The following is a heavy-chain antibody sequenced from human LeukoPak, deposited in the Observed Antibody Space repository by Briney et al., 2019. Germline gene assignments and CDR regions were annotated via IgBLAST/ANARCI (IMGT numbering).Heavy chain of an antibody. J-gene: IGHJ4*02. Sequence: GGSLRLSCAASGFTFSSYNMNWVRQAPGKGLEWVSYISPSSSRIDYAASVRGRFTISRDNAKSSLYLQMNSLSTDDTAVYYCARMNYVSSGWGAPFDDWGQGTLVTVFS. CDR2: ISPSSSRI. CDR1: GFTFSSYN. CDR3: ARMNYVSSGWGAPFDD. V-gene: IGHV3-48*04. D-gene: IGHD1-7*01.